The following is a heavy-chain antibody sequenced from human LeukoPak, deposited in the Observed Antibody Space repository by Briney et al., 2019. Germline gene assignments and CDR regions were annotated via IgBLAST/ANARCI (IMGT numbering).Heavy chain of an antibody. J-gene: IGHJ6*03. CDR1: GYSFTSYW. CDR2: IYPGDSDT. D-gene: IGHD6-19*01. CDR3: ARLNGYSSGWLYMDV. Sequence: GESLKISCKGSGYSFTSYWIGWVRQMPGKGLEWMGIIYPGDSDTRYSPSFQGQVTISADKSISTAYLQWSSLKASDTAMYYCARLNGYSSGWLYMDVWGKGTTVTVSS. V-gene: IGHV5-51*01.